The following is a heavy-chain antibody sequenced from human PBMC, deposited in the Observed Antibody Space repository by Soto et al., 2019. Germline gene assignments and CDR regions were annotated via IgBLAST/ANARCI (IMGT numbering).Heavy chain of an antibody. V-gene: IGHV3-66*01. J-gene: IGHJ4*02. CDR1: GFTVSSNY. Sequence: EVQLVESGGGLVQPGGSLRLSCAAAGFTVSSNYMSWVRQAPGKGLEWVSVIYSGGSTYYADSVKGRFTISRDNSKNTLYLQMNSLRAEDTAVYYCARGGSYGGNSEGEIDYWGQGTLVTVSS. D-gene: IGHD4-17*01. CDR2: IYSGGST. CDR3: ARGGSYGGNSEGEIDY.